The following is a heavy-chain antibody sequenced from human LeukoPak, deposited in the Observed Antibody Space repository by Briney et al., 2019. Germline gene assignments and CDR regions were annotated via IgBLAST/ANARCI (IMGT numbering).Heavy chain of an antibody. V-gene: IGHV3-48*01. Sequence: GGSLRLSCAASGFTFSSYSMNWVRQAPGKGLEWVSYISSSSSTIYYADSVKGRFTISRDNAKNSLYLQMNSLRAEDMAVYYCARGLLTSGAFDIWGQGTMVTVSS. CDR3: ARGLLTSGAFDI. CDR2: ISSSSSTI. CDR1: GFTFSSYS. D-gene: IGHD2-2*01. J-gene: IGHJ3*02.